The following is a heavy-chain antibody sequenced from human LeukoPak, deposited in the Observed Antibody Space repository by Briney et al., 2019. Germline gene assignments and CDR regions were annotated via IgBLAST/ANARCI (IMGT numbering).Heavy chain of an antibody. CDR1: GYTFTTYV. Sequence: GSPVRPSCTASGYTFTTYVINWGRQSAGHRLECMGWMKPNSGNTAYAQKFQGRVTMTRNTSISTAYMELSSLRAEDTAVYYCARGRGRQQWLVGYWGRGTLVTVSS. CDR3: ARGRGRQQWLVGY. J-gene: IGHJ4*02. D-gene: IGHD6-19*01. CDR2: MKPNSGNT. V-gene: IGHV1-8*01.